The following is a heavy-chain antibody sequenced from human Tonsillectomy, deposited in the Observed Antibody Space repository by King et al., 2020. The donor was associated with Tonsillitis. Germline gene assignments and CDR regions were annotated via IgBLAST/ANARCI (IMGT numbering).Heavy chain of an antibody. CDR1: GVTFSSYV. Sequence: VQLVESGGGLVQPGGSLRLSCAASGVTFSSYVMSWVRQAPGKGLEWVSGISGSGGSTYHADSVKGRFTISRDNSKNTLYLQMNSLRAEDTAVYYCAKTSYGTWQRFDPWGQGTLVTVSS. V-gene: IGHV3-23*04. D-gene: IGHD1-1*01. J-gene: IGHJ5*02. CDR3: AKTSYGTWQRFDP. CDR2: ISGSGGST.